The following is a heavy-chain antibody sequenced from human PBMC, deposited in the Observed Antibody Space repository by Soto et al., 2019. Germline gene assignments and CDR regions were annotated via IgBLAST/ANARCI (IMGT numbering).Heavy chain of an antibody. V-gene: IGHV3-23*01. CDR1: GFTFSSYA. CDR2: IGESGTPT. Sequence: EVQLLESGGRLVQPGGSLRLSCAASGFTFSSYAMKWVRQAPGKGLEWVSLIGESGTPTYYADSVNGRFTISRDNSGNTLFLEMYSLRAEDTAVYYCARYIPGVRYYGMDVWGQGTTVTVSS. CDR3: ARYIPGVRYYGMDV. D-gene: IGHD2-2*01. J-gene: IGHJ6*02.